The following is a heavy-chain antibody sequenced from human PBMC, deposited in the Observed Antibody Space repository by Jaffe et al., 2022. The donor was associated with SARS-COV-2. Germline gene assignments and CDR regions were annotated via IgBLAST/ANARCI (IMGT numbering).Heavy chain of an antibody. CDR1: GYTFSNYY. J-gene: IGHJ5*01. D-gene: IGHD3-22*01. Sequence: QVLLVQSGAEVKKPGASVKVSCKVSGYTFSNYYMHWVRQAPGQGLEWMGMINPTGGSTSHAQKFQGRITLTSDTSTSTVYMELSSLRSEDTGIYYCARDTSVTDSTPYYYPTWFDSWGQGTLVTVSS. CDR3: ARDTSVTDSTPYYYPTWFDS. CDR2: INPTGGST. V-gene: IGHV1-46*01.